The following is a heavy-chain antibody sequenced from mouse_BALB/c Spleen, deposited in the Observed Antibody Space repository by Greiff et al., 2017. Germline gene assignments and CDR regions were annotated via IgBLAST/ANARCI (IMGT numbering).Heavy chain of an antibody. CDR1: GYSFTGYY. CDR2: INPYNGAT. D-gene: IGHD1-3*01. V-gene: IGHV1-31*01. J-gene: IGHJ4*01. Sequence: EVQLQQSGPELVKPGASVKISCKASGYSFTGYYMHWVKQSHVKSLEWVGRINPYNGATSYNQNFKDKASLTVDKSSSTAYMELHSLTSEDSAVYYCARERGRGTMDYWGQGTSVTVSS. CDR3: ARERGRGTMDY.